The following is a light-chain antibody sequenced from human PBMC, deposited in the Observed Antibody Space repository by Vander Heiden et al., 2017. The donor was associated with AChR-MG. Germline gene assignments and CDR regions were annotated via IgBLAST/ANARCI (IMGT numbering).Light chain of an antibody. CDR3: QSYDSSLNGWHAV. CDR2: GNN. CDR1: SSNIGANHD. V-gene: IGLV1-40*01. Sequence: QSVLTQPPSVSGAPGQRVTISCTGSSSNIGANHDVHWYQQLPGTAPKLLIYGNNHRPSGTPDRFSGSKSGTSASLAISGLQAEDEAHYYCQSYDSSLNGWHAVFGGGTKLTVL. J-gene: IGLJ3*02.